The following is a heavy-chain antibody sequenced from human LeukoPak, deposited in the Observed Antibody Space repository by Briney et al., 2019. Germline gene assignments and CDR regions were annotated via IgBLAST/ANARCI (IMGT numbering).Heavy chain of an antibody. Sequence: SETLSLTCAVYGGSFSGYYWSWIRQPPGKGLEWIGEINHSGSTNYNPSLKSRVTISVDTSKNQFSLKLSSVTAADTAVYYCARGFYDSSGFLSLYYYYYGMNVWGQGTTVTVSS. CDR2: INHSGST. J-gene: IGHJ6*02. D-gene: IGHD3-22*01. CDR1: GGSFSGYY. V-gene: IGHV4-34*01. CDR3: ARGFYDSSGFLSLYYYYYGMNV.